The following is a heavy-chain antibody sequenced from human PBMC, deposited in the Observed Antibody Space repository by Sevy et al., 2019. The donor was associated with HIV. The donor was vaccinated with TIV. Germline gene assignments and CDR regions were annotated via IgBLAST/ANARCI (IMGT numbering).Heavy chain of an antibody. J-gene: IGHJ4*02. V-gene: IGHV1-18*01. CDR3: ARDLLAIAGYSSTWSGGY. Sequence: ASVKVSCKASGYTFTNFGITWVRQAPGQGLEWMGWIGAYNGNTNYAYKFQGRVTMTTDTSTSTAYMELRSLRSDDTAVYYCARDLLAIAGYSSTWSGGYWGQGTLVTVSS. CDR2: IGAYNGNT. D-gene: IGHD6-13*01. CDR1: GYTFTNFG.